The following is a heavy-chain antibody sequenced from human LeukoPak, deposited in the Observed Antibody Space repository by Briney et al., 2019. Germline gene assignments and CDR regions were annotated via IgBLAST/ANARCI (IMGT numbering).Heavy chain of an antibody. CDR2: IYTSGST. Sequence: SQTLSLTCTVSGGSISSGSYYWSWIRQPAGKGLEWIGRIYTSGSTNYNPSLKGRVTISVDTSKNQFSLKLSSVTAADTAVYYCARESTSSGRIDYWGQGTLVTVSS. V-gene: IGHV4-61*02. CDR3: ARESTSSGRIDY. CDR1: GGSISSGSYY. J-gene: IGHJ4*02. D-gene: IGHD1-26*01.